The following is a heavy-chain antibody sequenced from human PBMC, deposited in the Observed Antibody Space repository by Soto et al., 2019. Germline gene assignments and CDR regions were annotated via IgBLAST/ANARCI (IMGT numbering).Heavy chain of an antibody. Sequence: EVQILESGGGLVQPGGSLRLSCAASGFTFSSYAMYWVRQAPGKGLAWVSGISDSGTGTYYADSVKGRFTISRDNSTNTVYLQMKGLRAEDTAVYYCAKDHTVVIRDDFDIWGQGTMVNVSS. J-gene: IGHJ3*02. V-gene: IGHV3-23*01. D-gene: IGHD3-22*01. CDR1: GFTFSSYA. CDR2: ISDSGTGT. CDR3: AKDHTVVIRDDFDI.